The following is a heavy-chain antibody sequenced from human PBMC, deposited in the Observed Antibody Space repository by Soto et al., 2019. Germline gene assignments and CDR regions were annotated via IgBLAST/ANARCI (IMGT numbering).Heavy chain of an antibody. CDR2: ISAYNGNT. CDR1: GYTFTSYG. Sequence: ASVKVSCKASGYTFTSYGISWVRQAPGQGLEWMGWISAYNGNTNYAQKLQGRVTMTTDTSTSTAYMELRSLGSDDTAVYYCARGVEDCSGGSCPIYYYGMDVWGQGTTVTVSS. D-gene: IGHD2-15*01. J-gene: IGHJ6*02. CDR3: ARGVEDCSGGSCPIYYYGMDV. V-gene: IGHV1-18*01.